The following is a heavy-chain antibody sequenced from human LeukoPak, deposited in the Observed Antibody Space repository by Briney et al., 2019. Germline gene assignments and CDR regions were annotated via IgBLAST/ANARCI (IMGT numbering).Heavy chain of an antibody. CDR2: IIPIFGTA. D-gene: IGHD1-26*01. CDR3: AREWEALAAFDI. Sequence: SVKVSCKASGGTFSSYAISWVRQAPGQGLEWMGGIIPIFGTANCAQKFQGRVTITADESTSTAYMELSSLRSEDTAVYYCAREWEALAAFDIWGQGTMVTVSS. J-gene: IGHJ3*02. V-gene: IGHV1-69*13. CDR1: GGTFSSYA.